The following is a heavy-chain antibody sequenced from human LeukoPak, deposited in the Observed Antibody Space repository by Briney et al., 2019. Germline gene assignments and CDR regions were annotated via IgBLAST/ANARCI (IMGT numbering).Heavy chain of an antibody. D-gene: IGHD5-18*01. J-gene: IGHJ4*02. Sequence: SETLSLTCAVSGYSISSGYYWGWIRQPPGKGLEWIGSIYHSGSTYYNPSLKSRVTISVDTSKNQFSLKLSSVTAADTAVYYCARHAGGYSFDYWGQGTLVTVSS. V-gene: IGHV4-38-2*01. CDR2: IYHSGST. CDR1: GYSISSGYY. CDR3: ARHAGGYSFDY.